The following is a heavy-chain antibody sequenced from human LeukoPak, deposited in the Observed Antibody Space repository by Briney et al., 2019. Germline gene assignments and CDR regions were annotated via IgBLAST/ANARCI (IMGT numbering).Heavy chain of an antibody. J-gene: IGHJ6*02. D-gene: IGHD3-16*01. Sequence: QAGGSLRLSCVASGVTLSNYAMSWARQAPGKGLEWVSGISSSGSGGNTYYADSVKGRFTISRDNSKNTLYLQMNSLRAEDTAVYYCAKESVAYRTDSHYYYYGMDVWGQGTTVTVSS. CDR3: AKESVAYRTDSHYYYYGMDV. CDR2: ISSSGSGGNT. CDR1: GVTLSNYA. V-gene: IGHV3-23*01.